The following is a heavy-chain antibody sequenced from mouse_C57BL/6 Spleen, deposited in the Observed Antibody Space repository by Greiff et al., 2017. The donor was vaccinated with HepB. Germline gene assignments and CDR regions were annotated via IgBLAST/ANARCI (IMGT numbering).Heavy chain of an antibody. CDR2: IDPSDSYT. CDR3: SQVGRDGFAY. Sequence: QVQLQQPGAELVMPGASVKLSCKASGYTFTSYWMHWVKQRPGQGLEWIGEIDPSDSYTNYNQKFKGKSTLTVDKSSSTAYMQLSSLTSEDSAVYYCSQVGRDGFAYWGQGTLVTVSA. J-gene: IGHJ3*01. V-gene: IGHV1-69*01. D-gene: IGHD4-1*02. CDR1: GYTFTSYW.